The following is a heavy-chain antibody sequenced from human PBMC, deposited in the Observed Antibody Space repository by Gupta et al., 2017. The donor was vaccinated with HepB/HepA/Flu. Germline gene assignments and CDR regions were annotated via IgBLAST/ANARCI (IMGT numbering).Heavy chain of an antibody. V-gene: IGHV4-59*08. Sequence: QVQLQVSGPGLVKPSETLSLTCTVSGGSISSYYWSWIRQPPGKGLEWIGYIYYSGSTNYNPSLKSRVTISVDTSKNQFSLKLSSVTAADTAVYYCARQPYGDYAPDFDYWGQGTLVTVSS. CDR2: IYYSGST. D-gene: IGHD4-17*01. CDR1: GGSISSYY. J-gene: IGHJ4*02. CDR3: ARQPYGDYAPDFDY.